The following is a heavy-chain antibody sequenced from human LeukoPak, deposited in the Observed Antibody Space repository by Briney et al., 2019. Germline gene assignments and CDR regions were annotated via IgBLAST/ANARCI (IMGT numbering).Heavy chain of an antibody. Sequence: GGSLRLSCAASGFTFSSYWMHWVRQAPGKGLVWVSRINSGGSSTSYADSVKGRFTISRDNAKNTLYLQMNSLRAEDTAVYYCARGDRITIFGVVIKARYFQHWGQGTLVTVSS. V-gene: IGHV3-74*01. D-gene: IGHD3-3*01. CDR3: ARGDRITIFGVVIKARYFQH. CDR2: INSGGSST. CDR1: GFTFSSYW. J-gene: IGHJ1*01.